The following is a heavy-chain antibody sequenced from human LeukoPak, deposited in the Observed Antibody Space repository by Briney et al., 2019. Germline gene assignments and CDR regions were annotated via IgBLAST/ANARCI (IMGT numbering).Heavy chain of an antibody. D-gene: IGHD5-12*01. V-gene: IGHV3-30*18. Sequence: PGGSLRLSCAASGFTFSSYAMSWVRQAPGKGLEWVAVISYDGSNKYYADSVKGRFTISRDNSKNTLYLQMNSLRAEDTAVYYCAKDRYSGYDSRIGGPPDYWGQGTLVTVSS. CDR2: ISYDGSNK. J-gene: IGHJ4*02. CDR1: GFTFSSYA. CDR3: AKDRYSGYDSRIGGPPDY.